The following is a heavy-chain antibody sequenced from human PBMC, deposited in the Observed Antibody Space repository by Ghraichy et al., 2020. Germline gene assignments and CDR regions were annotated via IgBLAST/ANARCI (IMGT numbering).Heavy chain of an antibody. Sequence: SLRLSCAASGFTFSSYGMHWVRQAPGKGLEWVAVIWYDGSNKYYADSVKGRFTISRDNSKNTLYLQMNSLRAEDTAVYYCAREEVPAAVYYYGMDVWGQGTTVTVSS. V-gene: IGHV3-33*01. J-gene: IGHJ6*02. CDR2: IWYDGSNK. CDR1: GFTFSSYG. D-gene: IGHD2-2*01. CDR3: AREEVPAAVYYYGMDV.